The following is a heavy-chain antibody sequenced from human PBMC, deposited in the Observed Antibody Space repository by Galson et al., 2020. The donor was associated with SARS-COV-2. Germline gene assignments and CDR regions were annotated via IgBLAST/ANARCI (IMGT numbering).Heavy chain of an antibody. J-gene: IGHJ3*02. CDR3: AKGWSSSPXXXXXX. CDR2: ISWNSGSI. CDR1: GFTFDDYA. V-gene: IGHV3-9*01. D-gene: IGHD6-6*01. Sequence: SLKISCAASGFTFDDYAMHWVRQAPGKGLEWVSGISWNSGSIGYADSVKGRFTISRDNAKNSLYLQMNSLRAEDTALYYCAKGWSSSPXXXXXXWGQGTMVTVSS.